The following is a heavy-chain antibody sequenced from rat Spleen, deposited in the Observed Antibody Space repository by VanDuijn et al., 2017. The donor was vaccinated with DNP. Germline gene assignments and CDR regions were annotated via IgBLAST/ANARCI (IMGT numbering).Heavy chain of an antibody. CDR1: GFSLTSSG. CDR2: IWSGGST. D-gene: IGHD1-7*01. J-gene: IGHJ2*01. V-gene: IGHV2-16*01. Sequence: QVQLKESGPGLVQPSRTLSLTCTVSGFSLTSSGVSWVRQPPGTGREWIAAIWSGGSTDYNSDLKSRLSISRDTSKSQVLLKMNSLKTEDTAMYFCARSGGHYGYLDYWGQGVMVTVSS. CDR3: ARSGGHYGYLDY.